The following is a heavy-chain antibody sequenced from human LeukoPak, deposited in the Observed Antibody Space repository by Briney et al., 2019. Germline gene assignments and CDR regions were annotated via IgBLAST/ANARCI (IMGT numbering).Heavy chain of an antibody. J-gene: IGHJ4*02. D-gene: IGHD3-10*01. CDR3: ARDTYVYGSGNYRLDY. Sequence: KTSETLSLTCTVSGGSISSYYWSWIRQPAGKGLEWIGRIHISGSTNYNPSLKSRVTMSVDTSKNQFSLKLSSVTAADTAVYYCARDTYVYGSGNYRLDYWGQGTLVTVSS. CDR2: IHISGST. CDR1: GGSISSYY. V-gene: IGHV4-4*07.